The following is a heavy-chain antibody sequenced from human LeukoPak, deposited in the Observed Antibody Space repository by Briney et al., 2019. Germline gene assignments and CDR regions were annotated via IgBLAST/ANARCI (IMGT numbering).Heavy chain of an antibody. CDR1: DDSISSSSYY. J-gene: IGHJ4*02. D-gene: IGHD3-3*02. V-gene: IGHV4-39*01. CDR3: ARQSTSMSTC. Sequence: SETLSLTCAVSDDSISSSSYYWGWIRQRPEEGLEWIGSIYYSGTTYYNPSLKSRVTISVDTSKNQFSLKLSSVTAADTALYFCARQSTSMSTCWGQGTLVTVSP. CDR2: IYYSGTT.